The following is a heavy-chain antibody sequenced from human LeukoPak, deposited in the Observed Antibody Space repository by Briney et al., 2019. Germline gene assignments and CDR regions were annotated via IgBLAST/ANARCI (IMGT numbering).Heavy chain of an antibody. CDR2: INPNSGGT. D-gene: IGHD6-13*01. CDR3: ARVGYSSSWYQFDY. Sequence: GASVKVSCKASGYTFTGYYMHWVRQAPGQGLKWMGWINPNSGGTNYAQKFQGRVTMTRDTSISTAYMELSRLRSDDTAVYYCARVGYSSSWYQFDYWGQGTLVTVSS. V-gene: IGHV1-2*02. J-gene: IGHJ4*02. CDR1: GYTFTGYY.